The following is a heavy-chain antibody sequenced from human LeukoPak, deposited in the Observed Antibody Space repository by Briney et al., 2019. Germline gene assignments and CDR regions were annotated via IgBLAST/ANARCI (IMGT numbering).Heavy chain of an antibody. CDR1: GFTFSSYA. Sequence: PGGSLRLSCAASGFTFSSYAMHWVRQAPGKGLEWVAVISYDGSNKYYADSVKSRFTISRDNSKNTLYLQMNSLRAEDTAVYYCARIAVRGVNEFDYWGQGTLVTVSS. CDR3: ARIAVRGVNEFDY. D-gene: IGHD3-10*01. V-gene: IGHV3-30-3*01. CDR2: ISYDGSNK. J-gene: IGHJ4*02.